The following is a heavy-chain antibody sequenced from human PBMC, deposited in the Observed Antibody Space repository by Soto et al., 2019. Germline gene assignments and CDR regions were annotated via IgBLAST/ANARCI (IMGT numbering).Heavy chain of an antibody. V-gene: IGHV3-30*18. CDR3: AKVRFPDTAMDYYYYGMDA. J-gene: IGHJ6*02. CDR2: ISYDGSNK. Sequence: GGSLRLSCAASGFTFSSYGMHWVRQAPGKGLEWVAVISYDGSNKYYADSVKGRFTISRDNSKNTLYLQMNSLRAEDTAVYYCAKVRFPDTAMDYYYYGMDAWGQGTTVTVSS. D-gene: IGHD5-18*01. CDR1: GFTFSSYG.